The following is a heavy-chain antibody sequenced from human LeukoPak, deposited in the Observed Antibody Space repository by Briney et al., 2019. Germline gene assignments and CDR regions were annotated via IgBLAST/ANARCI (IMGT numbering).Heavy chain of an antibody. V-gene: IGHV3-48*01. CDR1: GFTFSSYS. CDR3: ARDEMATIPLFDY. J-gene: IGHJ4*02. CDR2: ISSSSSTI. D-gene: IGHD5-24*01. Sequence: LPGGSLRLSCAASGFTFSSYSMNWVRQAPGKGLEWVSYISSSSSTIYYADSVKGRFTISRDNAKNSLYLQMNSLRAEDTAVYYCARDEMATIPLFDYWGQGTLVTVSS.